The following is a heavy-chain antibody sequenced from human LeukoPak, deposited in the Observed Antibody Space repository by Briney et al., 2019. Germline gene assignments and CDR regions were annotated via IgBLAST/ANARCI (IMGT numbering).Heavy chain of an antibody. CDR3: ARGDYYDSSGYFWAVAFDI. CDR2: IYSGGST. Sequence: GGSLRLSCAASGFTVSSNYMSWVRQAPGKGLEWVSLIYSGGSTYYADSVKGRFTISRDNSKNTLYLQMNGLRAEDTAVYYCARGDYYDSSGYFWAVAFDIWGQGTMVTVSS. CDR1: GFTVSSNY. D-gene: IGHD3-22*01. V-gene: IGHV3-53*01. J-gene: IGHJ3*02.